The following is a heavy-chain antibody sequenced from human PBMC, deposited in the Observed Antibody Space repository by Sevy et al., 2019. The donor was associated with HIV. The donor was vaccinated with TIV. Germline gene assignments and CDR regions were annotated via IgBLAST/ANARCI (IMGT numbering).Heavy chain of an antibody. J-gene: IGHJ6*02. CDR2: INRGGNT. Sequence: GGSLGLSCEASGFSVIKKDMNWVRQAPGKGLEWVSSINRGGNTFYTESVRGRFTIARDSSRNALYLQMNSLRVEDTAVYYCARGDDYDSGDYDGDHYLMDVWGQGTTVTVSS. V-gene: IGHV3-53*01. CDR1: GFSVIKKD. CDR3: ARGDDYDSGDYDGDHYLMDV. D-gene: IGHD3-22*01.